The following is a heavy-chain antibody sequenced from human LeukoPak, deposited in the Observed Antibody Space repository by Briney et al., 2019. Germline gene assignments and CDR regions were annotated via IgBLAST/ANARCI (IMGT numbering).Heavy chain of an antibody. CDR3: ARALAAAAGRRAGMMGD. J-gene: IGHJ4*02. CDR1: GYIFTDYY. CDR2: INPSGGST. D-gene: IGHD6-13*01. V-gene: IGHV1-46*01. Sequence: GASVKVSCKASGYIFTDYYIHWVRQAPGQGLEWMGWINPSGGSTNYAQKFQGRVTMTRDMSTSTVYMELSSLRSEDTAVYYCARALAAAAGRRAGMMGDWAQGTLVTVSS.